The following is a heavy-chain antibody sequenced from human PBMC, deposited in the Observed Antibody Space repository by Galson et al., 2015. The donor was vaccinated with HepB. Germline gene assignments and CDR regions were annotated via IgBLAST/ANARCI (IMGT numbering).Heavy chain of an antibody. Sequence: SLRLSCAASGFIFNNAWMSWVRQAPGKGLEWIGRIKSKTAGGTTDYAAPVKGRFTISRDDSKNTLYLQVNSLKSEDTAVYYCTTLGGRYFDVDYWGQGTLVTVPS. CDR2: IKSKTAGGTT. J-gene: IGHJ4*02. V-gene: IGHV3-15*01. CDR3: TTLGGRYFDVDY. CDR1: GFIFNNAW. D-gene: IGHD1-26*01.